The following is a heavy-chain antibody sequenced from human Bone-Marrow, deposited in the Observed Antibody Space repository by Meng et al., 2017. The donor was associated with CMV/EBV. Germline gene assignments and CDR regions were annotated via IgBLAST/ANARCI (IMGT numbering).Heavy chain of an antibody. CDR1: GFTFSSYS. CDR2: ISSSSSYI. J-gene: IGHJ3*02. Sequence: GESLKISCASSGFTFSSYSMNWVRQAPGKVLEWVSSISSSSSYIYYADSVKCRFTISRDNAKNSLILQMNILSAEDTAWYYSARDDGYSGSSYEAAFDIWGQGQMVTV. CDR3: ARDDGYSGSSYEAAFDI. D-gene: IGHD6-13*01. V-gene: IGHV3-21*01.